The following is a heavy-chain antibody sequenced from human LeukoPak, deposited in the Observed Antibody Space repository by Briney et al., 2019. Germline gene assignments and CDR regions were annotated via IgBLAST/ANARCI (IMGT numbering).Heavy chain of an antibody. D-gene: IGHD1-26*01. CDR2: IKPDGSAQ. CDR1: GFTFSSNW. V-gene: IGHV3-7*03. Sequence: PGGSLRLSCATSGFTFSSNWMSWVRHVPGRGLDWVANIKPDGSAQYYAASVKGRFTVSRDNAKNSVYLQMNSLRGDDTAVYYCAKDVGKWESLHFFDYWGQGTLVTVSS. CDR3: AKDVGKWESLHFFDY. J-gene: IGHJ4*02.